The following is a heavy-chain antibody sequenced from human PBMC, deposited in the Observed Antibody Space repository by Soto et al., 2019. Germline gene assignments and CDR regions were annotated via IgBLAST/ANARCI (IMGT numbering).Heavy chain of an antibody. J-gene: IGHJ6*02. CDR3: AREMSGYDNPSYYYGMDV. V-gene: IGHV1-69*13. D-gene: IGHD5-12*01. Sequence: SVKVSCKASGDTFSSYAISWVRQAPEQGLEWMGGIIPIFGTANYAQKFQGRVTITADESTSTAYMELSSLRSEDTAVYYCAREMSGYDNPSYYYGMDVWGQGTTVTVSS. CDR1: GDTFSSYA. CDR2: IIPIFGTA.